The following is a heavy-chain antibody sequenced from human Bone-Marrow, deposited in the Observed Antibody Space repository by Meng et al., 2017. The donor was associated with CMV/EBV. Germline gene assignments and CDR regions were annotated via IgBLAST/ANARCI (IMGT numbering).Heavy chain of an antibody. D-gene: IGHD5-12*01. CDR1: GFTFSSYS. Sequence: GESLKISCAASGFTFSSYSMNWFRQAPGKGLEWVSYISKGGPTIYYADSVKGRFTISRDNAKNSLYLQMNSLRAEDTAVYYCARDIASGYDYYYYGMDVWGQGTTVTVSS. CDR3: ARDIASGYDYYYYGMDV. CDR2: ISKGGPTI. V-gene: IGHV3-48*04. J-gene: IGHJ6*02.